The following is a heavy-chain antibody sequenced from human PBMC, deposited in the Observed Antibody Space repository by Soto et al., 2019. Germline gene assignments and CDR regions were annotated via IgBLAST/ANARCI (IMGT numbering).Heavy chain of an antibody. Sequence: QVQLQESGPGLVKPSGTLSLTCAVSGGSISSSNWWSWVRQPPGKGLEWIGEIYHSGSTNSNPSLKSRVTILVDKSKNQFSLKLSSVTAADTAVYYCARDGEMATIRLDYWGQGTLVTVSS. D-gene: IGHD5-12*01. CDR3: ARDGEMATIRLDY. J-gene: IGHJ4*02. CDR2: IYHSGST. V-gene: IGHV4-4*02. CDR1: GGSISSSNW.